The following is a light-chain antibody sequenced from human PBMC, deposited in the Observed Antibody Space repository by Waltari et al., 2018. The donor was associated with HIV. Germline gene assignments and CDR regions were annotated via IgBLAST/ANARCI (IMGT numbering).Light chain of an antibody. CDR2: YKSDSDK. CDR1: SGINVGTYR. V-gene: IGLV5-45*02. CDR3: MSWHSSAYV. Sequence: AVLTQPSSLSASPGASASLTCTLRSGINVGTYRIYRYQQKPGSPPQYLLMYKSDSDKQQGSGVPSRFSGSKDASANAGILLISGLQSEDEADYYCMSWHSSAYVFGTGTKVTVL. J-gene: IGLJ1*01.